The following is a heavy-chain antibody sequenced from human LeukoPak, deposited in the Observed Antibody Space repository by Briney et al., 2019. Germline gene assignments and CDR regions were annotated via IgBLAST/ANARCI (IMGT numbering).Heavy chain of an antibody. V-gene: IGHV3-48*03. CDR2: ISSSGSTI. J-gene: IGHJ6*04. CDR1: GFTFVGYE. D-gene: IGHD1-14*01. Sequence: PGGFRRLSWAASGFTFVGYEMNWVRQAPGKGLEGVSYISSSGSTIYYADSVKGRFTISRDNAKNSLYLQMNSLRAEDTAVYYCAQRSGSEYYYYGMDVWGKGTTVTVSS. CDR3: AQRSGSEYYYYGMDV.